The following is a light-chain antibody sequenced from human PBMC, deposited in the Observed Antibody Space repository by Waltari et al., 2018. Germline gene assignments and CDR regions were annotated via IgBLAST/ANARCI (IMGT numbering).Light chain of an antibody. V-gene: IGLV3-21*02. J-gene: IGLJ7*01. Sequence: SYGLTQPPSVSVSPGQTARNTCGGGHMGTETANWYQQKPPQAPVLVIYADSARPSGMPERFSGSRSGNTATLTIGGVEAGDEADYYCQVWDVDSDHVFFGGGTRLTVL. CDR1: HMGTET. CDR2: ADS. CDR3: QVWDVDSDHVF.